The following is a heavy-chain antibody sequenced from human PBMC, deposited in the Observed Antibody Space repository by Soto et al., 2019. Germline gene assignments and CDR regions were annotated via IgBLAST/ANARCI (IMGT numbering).Heavy chain of an antibody. D-gene: IGHD2-2*01. CDR3: ARVSCTSTSCLYYFDS. V-gene: IGHV3-49*03. Sequence: LRLSCTASGFTFGDYAMSWFRQAPGKGLEWVGFVRSKDFGGTRDYAASVKGRVTISRDDSKSIAYLQMNSLKSEDTAMYYCARVSCTSTSCLYYFDSWGQGTLVTVSS. CDR1: GFTFGDYA. CDR2: VRSKDFGGTR. J-gene: IGHJ4*02.